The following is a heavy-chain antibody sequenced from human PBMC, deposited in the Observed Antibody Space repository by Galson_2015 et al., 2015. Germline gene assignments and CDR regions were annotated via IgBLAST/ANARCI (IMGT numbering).Heavy chain of an antibody. Sequence: SLRLSCAASGFTFSIYAMSWFRQAPGKGLEWVSFISGSSGSTYYADSVKGRYTISRDNSKNTLYLQMNSLRAEDTAVYYCAKGGVSDYWGQGTLVTVSS. V-gene: IGHV3-23*01. D-gene: IGHD3-3*01. CDR2: ISGSSGST. CDR1: GFTFSIYA. J-gene: IGHJ4*02. CDR3: AKGGVSDY.